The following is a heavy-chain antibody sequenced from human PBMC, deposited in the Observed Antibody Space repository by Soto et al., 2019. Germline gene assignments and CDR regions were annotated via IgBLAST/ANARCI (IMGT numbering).Heavy chain of an antibody. V-gene: IGHV3-49*03. J-gene: IGHJ6*02. D-gene: IGHD4-4*01. CDR3: TRAPTVTTGYYYGMDV. CDR2: IRSKAYGGTT. Sequence: PGGSLKLSCTASGFTFGDYAISWFRQAPGKGLGWVGFIRSKAYGGTTEYAASVKGRFTISRDDSKSIAYLQMNSLKTEDTAVYYCTRAPTVTTGYYYGMDVWGQGTTVTVSS. CDR1: GFTFGDYA.